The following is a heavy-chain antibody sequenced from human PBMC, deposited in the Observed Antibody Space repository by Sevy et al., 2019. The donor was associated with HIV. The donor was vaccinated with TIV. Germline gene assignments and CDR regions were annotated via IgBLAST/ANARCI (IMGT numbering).Heavy chain of an antibody. D-gene: IGHD2-21*02. J-gene: IGHJ4*02. Sequence: ASVKVSCKASGYTFTSYGISWVRQAPGQGLEWMGWISAYNGNTNYAQKLQGRVTMTTDTSTSTAYMKLRSLRSDDTAVYYCARDAYCGGDCYPTPPFDYWGQGTLVTVSS. CDR2: ISAYNGNT. CDR1: GYTFTSYG. CDR3: ARDAYCGGDCYPTPPFDY. V-gene: IGHV1-18*01.